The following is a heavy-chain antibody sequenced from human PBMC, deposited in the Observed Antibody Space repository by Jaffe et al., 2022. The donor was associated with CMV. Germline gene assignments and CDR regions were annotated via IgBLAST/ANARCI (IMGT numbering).Heavy chain of an antibody. J-gene: IGHJ5*02. CDR3: SRQWANDYSNRWFDP. CDR2: IRSKANGETT. Sequence: EGQLVESGGGLVEPGRSLRLSCTTSGFTFGNYAMSWFRQAPGKGLEWVGFIRSKANGETTEYAASVKGRFTISRDDSKSVAYLQMNSLETEDTAMYYCSRQWANDYSNRWFDPWGQGTLVTVSS. CDR1: GFTFGNYA. V-gene: IGHV3-49*03. D-gene: IGHD4-4*01.